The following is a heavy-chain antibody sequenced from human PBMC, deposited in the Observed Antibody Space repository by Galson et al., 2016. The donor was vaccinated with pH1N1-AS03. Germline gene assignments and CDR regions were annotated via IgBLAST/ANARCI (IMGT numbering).Heavy chain of an antibody. V-gene: IGHV3-23*01. Sequence: SLRLSCAASGFTFSSYAMTWVRQAPGKGLEWVSTISASGVTTDYADSVKGRFTISRDNSRDTVYLQINSLRAEDTALYYCAKASVRREVDRENHFDYWGQGTLVTVSS. CDR2: ISASGVTT. CDR3: AKASVRREVDRENHFDY. CDR1: GFTFSSYA. J-gene: IGHJ4*02. D-gene: IGHD5-24*01.